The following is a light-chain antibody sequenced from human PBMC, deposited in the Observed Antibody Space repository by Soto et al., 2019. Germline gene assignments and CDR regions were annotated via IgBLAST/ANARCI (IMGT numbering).Light chain of an antibody. Sequence: EIVLTQSPGTLSLSPGERATLSCRASQRLSVTYIAWYQQKPGQAPRLLVQGSSRRATGVPDRFSGSGSGTDFTLTISRLEPEDFQVYYCQQYGGSPTTFGQGTKVDIK. CDR1: QRLSVTY. CDR3: QQYGGSPTT. J-gene: IGKJ1*01. V-gene: IGKV3-20*01. CDR2: GSS.